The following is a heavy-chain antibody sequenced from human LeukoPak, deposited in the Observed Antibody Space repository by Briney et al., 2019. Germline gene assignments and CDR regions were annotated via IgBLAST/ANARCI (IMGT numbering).Heavy chain of an antibody. D-gene: IGHD3-3*01. Sequence: ASVKVSCKASGYTFTGYYMHWVRQAPGQGLEWMGRINPNSGGTNYAQKFQGRVTMTGDTSISTAYMELSRLRSDDTAVYYCARVGSGYYHNFDYWGQGTLVTVSS. CDR2: INPNSGGT. CDR1: GYTFTGYY. V-gene: IGHV1-2*06. CDR3: ARVGSGYYHNFDY. J-gene: IGHJ4*02.